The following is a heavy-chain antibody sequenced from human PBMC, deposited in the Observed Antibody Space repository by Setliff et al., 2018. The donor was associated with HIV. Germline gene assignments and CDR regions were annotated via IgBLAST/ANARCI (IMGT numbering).Heavy chain of an antibody. CDR2: INPTGGST. V-gene: IGHV1-46*01. CDR1: GYSFTNHY. Sequence: GASVKVSCKPSGYSFTNHYMHWVRQDPGQGIEWMGVINPTGGSTRNTQKFEGRVAMTRDTSTSTVSMELSSLRSEDTAVYYCASGMDYYDTSGYYQYYFDYWGQGTLVTVSS. J-gene: IGHJ4*02. D-gene: IGHD3-22*01. CDR3: ASGMDYYDTSGYYQYYFDY.